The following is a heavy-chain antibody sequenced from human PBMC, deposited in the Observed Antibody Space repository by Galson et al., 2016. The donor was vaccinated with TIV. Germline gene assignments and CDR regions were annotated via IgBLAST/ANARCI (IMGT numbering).Heavy chain of an antibody. CDR3: AREGSTGRKSPFDI. Sequence: SVKVSCKASGYTFITYYVYWIRQAPGQGPEWVGVINPSGGSTTYAEKFQGRVTITRDTSISTVHMELHSLTSDDTALYFCAREGSTGRKSPFDIWGQGTTVTVSS. D-gene: IGHD1-1*01. CDR1: GYTFITYY. CDR2: INPSGGST. J-gene: IGHJ3*02. V-gene: IGHV1-46*01.